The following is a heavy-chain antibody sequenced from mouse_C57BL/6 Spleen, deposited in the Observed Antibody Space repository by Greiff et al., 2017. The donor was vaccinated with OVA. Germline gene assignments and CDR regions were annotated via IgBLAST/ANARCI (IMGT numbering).Heavy chain of an antibody. D-gene: IGHD1-1*01. Sequence: VQLQQSGAELVRPGASVKLSCTASGFNIKDYYMHWVKQRPEQGLEWIGRIDPEDGDTEYAPKFQGKATMTADKASNTAYLQLSSLTSEDTAVYYCTTYYGYAMDYWGKGTSVTVSS. CDR1: GFNIKDYY. J-gene: IGHJ4*01. CDR3: TTYYGYAMDY. V-gene: IGHV14-1*01. CDR2: IDPEDGDT.